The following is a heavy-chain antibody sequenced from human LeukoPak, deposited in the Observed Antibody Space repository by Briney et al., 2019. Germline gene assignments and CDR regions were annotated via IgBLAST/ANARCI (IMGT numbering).Heavy chain of an antibody. J-gene: IGHJ4*02. CDR1: GFTFSNAW. V-gene: IGHV3-15*01. CDR3: TTDSTYYGLDFSPTD. D-gene: IGHD3/OR15-3a*01. Sequence: PGGSLRLSCAASGFTFSNAWMSWVRQAPGKGLEWVGRIKSKTDGGTTDYAAPVKGRFTISRDDSKNTPYLQMNSLKTEDTAVYYCTTDSTYYGLDFSPTDWGQGTLVTVSS. CDR2: IKSKTDGGTT.